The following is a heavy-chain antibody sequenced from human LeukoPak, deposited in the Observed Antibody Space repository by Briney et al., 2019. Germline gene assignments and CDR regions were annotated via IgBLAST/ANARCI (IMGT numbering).Heavy chain of an antibody. Sequence: GGSLRLSCAASGFSFSSDAMSWVRQSPGKGLEWVSAISGRGVNIYNADSVKGRFTISRDISRTTLYLQMNSLRAEDTAVYYCAKESFYYDTTGYKAYYFDYWGQGTLVTVSS. CDR3: AKESFYYDTTGYKAYYFDY. CDR1: GFSFSSDA. J-gene: IGHJ4*02. D-gene: IGHD3-22*01. V-gene: IGHV3-23*01. CDR2: ISGRGVNI.